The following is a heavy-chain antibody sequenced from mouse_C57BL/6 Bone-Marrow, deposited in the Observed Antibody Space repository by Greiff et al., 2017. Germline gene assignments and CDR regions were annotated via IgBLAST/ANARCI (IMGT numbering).Heavy chain of an antibody. CDR2: ISSGGSYT. Sequence: EVKLMESGGDLVQPGGSLQLSCAASGFTFSSYGLSWVRQTPDKRLEWVATISSGGSYTYYPDSVKGRFTISRDNAKNTLYLQMSSLKSEDTAMYYCARQPYNFDYWGQGTTLTVSS. J-gene: IGHJ2*01. CDR1: GFTFSSYG. V-gene: IGHV5-6*01. CDR3: ARQPYNFDY.